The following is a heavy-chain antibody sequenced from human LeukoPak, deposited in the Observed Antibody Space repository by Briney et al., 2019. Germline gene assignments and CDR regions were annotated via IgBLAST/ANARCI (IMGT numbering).Heavy chain of an antibody. D-gene: IGHD2-2*01. CDR3: AKDLHTSHCCLPFDY. CDR1: GFTFSSYA. CDR2: ISGSGGST. J-gene: IGHJ4*02. V-gene: IGHV3-23*01. Sequence: GGSLRLSCAASGFTFSSYAMSWVRQAPGKGPEWVSTISGSGGSTFYVDSLKGRFTVSRDNSKNTLSLQMNSLRAEDTAVYYCAKDLHTSHCCLPFDYWGQGTLVTVSS.